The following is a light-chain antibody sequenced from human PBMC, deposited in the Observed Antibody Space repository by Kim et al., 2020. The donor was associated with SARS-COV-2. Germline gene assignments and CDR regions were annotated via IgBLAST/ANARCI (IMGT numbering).Light chain of an antibody. CDR2: GAS. J-gene: IGKJ4*01. CDR3: QQYDKSPLT. V-gene: IGKV3-20*01. Sequence: EIVLTQSPGTLSLSPGERATLSCRASQSISSSHLAWYQQKPGQAPRLLIYGASSRATGIPDRFSGSESGTDFTLTINRLEPGDFAVYYSQQYDKSPLTFGGGTKVDIK. CDR1: QSISSSH.